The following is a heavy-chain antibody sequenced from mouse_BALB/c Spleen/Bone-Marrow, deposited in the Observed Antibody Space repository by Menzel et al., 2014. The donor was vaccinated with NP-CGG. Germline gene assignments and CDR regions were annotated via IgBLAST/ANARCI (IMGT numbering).Heavy chain of an antibody. D-gene: IGHD1-1*01. J-gene: IGHJ1*01. CDR3: ARDENYDIYWYFDV. CDR1: GFTFTDYY. CDR2: IRNKANGYTT. Sequence: EVKVEESGGGLVQPGGSLRLSCATSGFTFTDYYMSWVRQTPGKALEWLGFIRNKANGYTTDYSVSVKGRFTISRDNSQSILYLQMNTLRAEDGATYYCARDENYDIYWYFDVWGAGTTVTVSS. V-gene: IGHV7-3*02.